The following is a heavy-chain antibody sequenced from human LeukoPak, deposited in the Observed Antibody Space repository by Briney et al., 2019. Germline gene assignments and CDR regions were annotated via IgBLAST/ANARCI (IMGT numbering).Heavy chain of an antibody. CDR2: IYPGDSDT. Sequence: GESLKISCKGSGYSFTSYWIGWVRQMPGKGLEWMGIIYPGDSDTRYSPSFQGQVTISADKSISTAYLQWSSLKASDTAMYYCARLAVPAAMSEFADDAFDIWGQGTMVTVSS. D-gene: IGHD2-2*01. V-gene: IGHV5-51*01. J-gene: IGHJ3*02. CDR1: GYSFTSYW. CDR3: ARLAVPAAMSEFADDAFDI.